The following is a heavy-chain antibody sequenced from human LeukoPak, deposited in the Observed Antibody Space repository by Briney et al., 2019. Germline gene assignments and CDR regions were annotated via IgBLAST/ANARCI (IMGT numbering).Heavy chain of an antibody. Sequence: ASVKVSCKASGGTFSSYAISWVRQAPGQGLEWKGGIIPIFGTANYAQKFQGRVTITTDESTSTAYMELSSLRSEDTAVYYCASPTPVSTSWGSYYFDYWGQGTLVTVSS. D-gene: IGHD6-13*01. J-gene: IGHJ4*02. CDR1: GGTFSSYA. CDR2: IIPIFGTA. V-gene: IGHV1-69*05. CDR3: ASPTPVSTSWGSYYFDY.